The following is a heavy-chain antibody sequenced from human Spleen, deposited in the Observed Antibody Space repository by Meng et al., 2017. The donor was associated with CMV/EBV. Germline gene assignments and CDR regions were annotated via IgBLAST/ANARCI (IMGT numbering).Heavy chain of an antibody. CDR2: ISSSSSTI. Sequence: GGSLRLSCAASGFTFSSYSMNWVRQAPGKGLEWVSYISSSSSTIYYADSVKGRFTISRDNAKNSLYLQMNSLRAEDTALYYCASPETFCSGGSCSGMAFDIWGQGTMVTVSS. CDR1: GFTFSSYS. CDR3: ASPETFCSGGSCSGMAFDI. V-gene: IGHV3-48*04. D-gene: IGHD2-15*01. J-gene: IGHJ3*02.